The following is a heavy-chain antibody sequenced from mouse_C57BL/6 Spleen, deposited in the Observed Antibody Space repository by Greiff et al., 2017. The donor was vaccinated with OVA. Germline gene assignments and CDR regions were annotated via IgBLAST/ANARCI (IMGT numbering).Heavy chain of an antibody. CDR1: GYTFTDYN. J-gene: IGHJ3*01. D-gene: IGHD1-1*01. V-gene: IGHV1-18*01. Sequence: VQLKESGPELVKPGASVKIPCKASGYTFTDYNMDWVKQSHGKSLEWIGDINPNNGGTIYNQKFKGKATLTVDKSSSTAYMELRSLTSEDTAVYYCAIPYYYGSSSCAYWGQGTLVTVSA. CDR3: AIPYYYGSSSCAY. CDR2: INPNNGGT.